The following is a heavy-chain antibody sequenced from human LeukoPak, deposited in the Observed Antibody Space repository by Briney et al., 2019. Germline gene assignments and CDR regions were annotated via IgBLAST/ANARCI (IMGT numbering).Heavy chain of an antibody. Sequence: GGSLRLSCAASGFIFSTYTMNWVRQAPGKGLEWVSSISSSGGSTYYADSVKGRFTISRDNSKNTLYLQVNSLRAEDTAVYYCAKAAVYHDSCPDSWGQGTLVTVSS. J-gene: IGHJ4*02. V-gene: IGHV3-23*01. CDR3: AKAAVYHDSCPDS. D-gene: IGHD5/OR15-5a*01. CDR2: ISSSGGST. CDR1: GFIFSTYT.